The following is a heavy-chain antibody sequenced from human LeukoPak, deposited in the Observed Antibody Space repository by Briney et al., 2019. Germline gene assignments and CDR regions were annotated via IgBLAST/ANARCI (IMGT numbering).Heavy chain of an antibody. CDR1: GSSFTNHF. J-gene: IGHJ4*02. CDR3: ARDPGGTGTSDFDF. V-gene: IGHV4-59*11. Sequence: SETLSLTCTVSGSSFTNHFWNWIRQPPGKGLEWIGEISGNGNTRYNPSLSSRVTISVDTSKNQFSLRLNSVTAADTAVYYCARDPGGTGTSDFDFWGQGTLVTVSS. D-gene: IGHD1-7*01. CDR2: ISGNGNT.